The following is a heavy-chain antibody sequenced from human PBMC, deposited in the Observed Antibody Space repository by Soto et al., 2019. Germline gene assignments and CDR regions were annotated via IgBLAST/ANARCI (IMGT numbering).Heavy chain of an antibody. D-gene: IGHD4-4*01. CDR1: GYTFTSYG. V-gene: IGHV1-18*04. J-gene: IGHJ6*02. CDR2: ISAYNGNT. CDR3: AGYSNDYYSYGMDV. Sequence: ASVKVSCKASGYTFTSYGISWVRQAPGQGLEWMGWISAYNGNTNYAQKLQGRVTMTTDTSTSTAYMELRSLRSDDTAVYYCAGYSNDYYSYGMDVWGQGTTVTVSS.